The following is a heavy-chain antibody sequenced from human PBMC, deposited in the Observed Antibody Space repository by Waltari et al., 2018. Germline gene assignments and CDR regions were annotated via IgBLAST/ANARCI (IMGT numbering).Heavy chain of an antibody. D-gene: IGHD2-2*03. CDR3: SRQVLGYCTSAACRRLES. CDR2: LYHDGTT. V-gene: IGHV4-38-2*01. CDR1: GYAINSGFY. J-gene: IGHJ4*02. Sequence: QVQLQESGPSLVKPSETLSLTCDVSGYAINSGFYWGWIRQPPGKGLEWIATLYHDGTTFYNPSLKSRVTVSMDTSKNQFSLKLGSVTAADTAVYYCSRQVLGYCTSAACRRLESWGQGTLVTVSS.